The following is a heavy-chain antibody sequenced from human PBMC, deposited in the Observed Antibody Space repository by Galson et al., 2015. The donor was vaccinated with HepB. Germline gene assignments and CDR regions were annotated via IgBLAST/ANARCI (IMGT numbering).Heavy chain of an antibody. J-gene: IGHJ4*02. D-gene: IGHD3-22*01. CDR1: GFTFSDYY. V-gene: IGHV3-11*06. Sequence: SLRLSCAASGFTFSDYYMSWIRQAPGKGLEWISYISTSSGYTNYADSVKGRFTISRDNAKNSLYLQMSSLRAEDSAVYYCARGNYYDSSGSPIFDYWGQGTLVTVSS. CDR2: ISTSSGYT. CDR3: ARGNYYDSSGSPIFDY.